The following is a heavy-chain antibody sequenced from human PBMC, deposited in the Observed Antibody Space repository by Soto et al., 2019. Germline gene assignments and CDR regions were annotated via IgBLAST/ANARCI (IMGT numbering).Heavy chain of an antibody. J-gene: IGHJ4*02. V-gene: IGHV4-30-2*01. CDR3: ARGPPFGY. CDR1: GGSISSGGYS. D-gene: IGHD3-10*01. CDR2: IYHSGST. Sequence: SETLSLTCVVPGGSISSGGYSWSWIRQPPGKGLEWIGYIYHSGSTYYNPSLKSRVTISVDRSKNQFSLKLSSVTAADTAVYYCARGPPFGYWGQGTLVTVSS.